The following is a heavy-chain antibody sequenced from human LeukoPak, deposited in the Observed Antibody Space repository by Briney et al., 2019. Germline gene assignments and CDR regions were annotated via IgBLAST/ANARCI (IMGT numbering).Heavy chain of an antibody. CDR1: GFTVSNNY. D-gene: IGHD5-18*01. CDR3: AKGNGYSYGRYYFDY. CDR2: ITASGGNT. V-gene: IGHV3-23*01. Sequence: GGSLRLSCAISGFTVSNNYMSWVRQPPGKGLEWVSAITASGGNTYYADSVKGRFTISRDNSKNTLYLQVNSLRAEDTAVYYCAKGNGYSYGRYYFDYWGQGTLVTVSS. J-gene: IGHJ4*02.